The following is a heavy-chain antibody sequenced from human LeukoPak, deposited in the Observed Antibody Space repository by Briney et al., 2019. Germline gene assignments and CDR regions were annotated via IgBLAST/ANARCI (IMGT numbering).Heavy chain of an antibody. D-gene: IGHD5-24*01. CDR2: INPNSGGT. CDR1: GYTFTGYY. J-gene: IGHJ6*02. CDR3: ARSRKGDGYNFSPVSDYYYGMDV. Sequence: ASVKVSCKASGYTFTGYYMHWVRQAPGQGLEWMGWINPNSGGTNYAQKFQGRVTMTRDTSISTAYMELSRLRSDDTAVYYCARSRKGDGYNFSPVSDYYYGMDVWGQGTTVTVSS. V-gene: IGHV1-2*02.